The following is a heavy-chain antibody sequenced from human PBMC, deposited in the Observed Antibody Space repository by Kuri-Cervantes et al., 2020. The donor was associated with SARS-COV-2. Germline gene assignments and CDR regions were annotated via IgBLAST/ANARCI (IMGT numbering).Heavy chain of an antibody. D-gene: IGHD1-26*01. CDR2: IRYDGSNK. Sequence: GESLKISCAASGFTFSSYSMNWVRQAPGKGLEWVAFIRYDGSNKYYADSVKGRFTISRDNSKNTLYLQMNSLRAEDTAVYYCAKALEGGATSLYYYYYMDVWGKGTTVTVSS. J-gene: IGHJ6*03. CDR3: AKALEGGATSLYYYYYMDV. CDR1: GFTFSSYS. V-gene: IGHV3-30*02.